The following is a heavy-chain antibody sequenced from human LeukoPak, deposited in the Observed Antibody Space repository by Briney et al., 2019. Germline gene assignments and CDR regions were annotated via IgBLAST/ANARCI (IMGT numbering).Heavy chain of an antibody. J-gene: IGHJ5*02. CDR2: ISSSGTTI. CDR3: ARLLVATPGVDP. CDR1: GFTFSSYE. D-gene: IGHD5-12*01. V-gene: IGHV3-48*03. Sequence: GGSLRLSCAASGFTFSSYEMHWVRQAPGKGLEWVADISSSGTTIYYADSVKGRFAISRDNAKNSLYLQMNSLRAEDTAVYYCARLLVATPGVDPWGQGTLVTVSS.